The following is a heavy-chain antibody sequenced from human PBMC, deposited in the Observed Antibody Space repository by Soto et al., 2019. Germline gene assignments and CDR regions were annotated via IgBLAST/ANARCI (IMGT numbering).Heavy chain of an antibody. J-gene: IGHJ4*02. Sequence: PGESLNISCKGSGYSFTSYWIGLVRQMPGKGLEWMGIIYPGDSDTRYSPSFQGQVTISADKSISTAYLQWSSLKASDTAMYYCARQGDGNSLFVGYWGQGTLVTVSS. V-gene: IGHV5-51*01. CDR2: IYPGDSDT. CDR3: ARQGDGNSLFVGY. CDR1: GYSFTSYW. D-gene: IGHD4-17*01.